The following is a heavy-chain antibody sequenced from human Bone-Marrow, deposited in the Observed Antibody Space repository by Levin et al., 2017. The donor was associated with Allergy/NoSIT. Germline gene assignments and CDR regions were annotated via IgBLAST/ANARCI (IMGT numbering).Heavy chain of an antibody. CDR2: IYYSGST. Sequence: SETLSLTCTVSGGSISSSSYYWGWIRQPPGKGLEWIGSIYYSGSTYYNPSLKSRVTISVDTSKNQFSLKLSSVTAADTAVYYCARQTGGGLYYDSSGYSYPFDYWGQGTLVTVSS. D-gene: IGHD3-22*01. CDR1: GGSISSSSYY. V-gene: IGHV4-39*01. CDR3: ARQTGGGLYYDSSGYSYPFDY. J-gene: IGHJ4*02.